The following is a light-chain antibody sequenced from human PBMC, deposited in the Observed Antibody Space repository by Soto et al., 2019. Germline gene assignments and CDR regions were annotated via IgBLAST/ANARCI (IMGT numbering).Light chain of an antibody. CDR1: QSISSW. Sequence: DIQMTQSPSTLSATVGDRGTITCRTSQSISSWLAWYQLKPGKAPNLLMYGASYLKSGVPTRFSGSGSGTDFTLTISSLQPEDFAIYYCQQTYTSPEITFGQGRRPEIK. J-gene: IGKJ5*01. V-gene: IGKV1-39*01. CDR3: QQTYTSPEIT. CDR2: GAS.